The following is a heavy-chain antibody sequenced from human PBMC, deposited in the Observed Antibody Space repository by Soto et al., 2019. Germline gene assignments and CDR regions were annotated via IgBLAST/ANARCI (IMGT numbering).Heavy chain of an antibody. V-gene: IGHV3-7*01. D-gene: IGHD2-2*01. Sequence: EVQLVESGGGLVQAGESLRLSCAASGFRFSDYWMTWVRQAPGKGLEWLANIKKDGSEQYYVPSVRGRFIISRDNAENSLSLQLNSLRSDDTGVYFCARRATSCWAPFDNWGQGTRVTVS. CDR2: IKKDGSEQ. J-gene: IGHJ4*02. CDR3: ARRATSCWAPFDN. CDR1: GFRFSDYW.